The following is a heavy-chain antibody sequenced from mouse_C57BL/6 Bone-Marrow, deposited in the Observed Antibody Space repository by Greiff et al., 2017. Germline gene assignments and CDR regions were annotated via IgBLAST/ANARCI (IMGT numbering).Heavy chain of an antibody. CDR3: TPGYDGGYWYCDV. Sequence: EVKVEESGGGLVQPGGSMKLSCAASGFTFSDAWMDWVRQSPEKGLEWVAEIRNKANNHATYYAESVKGRFTISRDDSKSSVYLQMNSLRAEDTGIYYCTPGYDGGYWYCDVWGTGTTVTVSS. J-gene: IGHJ1*03. CDR1: GFTFSDAW. CDR2: IRNKANNHAT. V-gene: IGHV6-6*01. D-gene: IGHD2-2*01.